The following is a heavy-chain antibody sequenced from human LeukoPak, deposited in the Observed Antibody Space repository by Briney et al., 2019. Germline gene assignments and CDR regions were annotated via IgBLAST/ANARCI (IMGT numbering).Heavy chain of an antibody. J-gene: IGHJ5*02. Sequence: SETLSLTCTVSGGSISSGGYYWSRIRQHPGKGLEWIGYIYYSGSTYYNPSLKSRVTISVDTSKNQFSLKLSSVTAADTAVYYCARDIGMVRGVIKLRWFDPWGQGTLVTVSS. V-gene: IGHV4-31*03. CDR1: GGSISSGGYY. D-gene: IGHD3-10*01. CDR2: IYYSGST. CDR3: ARDIGMVRGVIKLRWFDP.